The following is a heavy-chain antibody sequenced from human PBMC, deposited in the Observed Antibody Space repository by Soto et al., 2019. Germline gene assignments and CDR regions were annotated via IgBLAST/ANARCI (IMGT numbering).Heavy chain of an antibody. V-gene: IGHV1-46*01. D-gene: IGHD1-26*01. CDR1: GYTFTSYY. CDR2: INPSGGST. J-gene: IGHJ4*02. Sequence: ASVKVSCKXSGYTFTSYYKHWVRQAPGQGPEWMGIINPSGGSTTYAQKFQGRVTMTGDTSTSTVYMELSSLRSEDTAVYYCARDGPSGSYNLDYWGQGTLVTVSS. CDR3: ARDGPSGSYNLDY.